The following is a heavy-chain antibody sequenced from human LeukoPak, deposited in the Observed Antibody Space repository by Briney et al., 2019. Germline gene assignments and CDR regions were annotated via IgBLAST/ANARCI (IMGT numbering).Heavy chain of an antibody. CDR3: ARYITVGATYQHFDY. J-gene: IGHJ4*02. CDR2: INPSGGST. D-gene: IGHD1-26*01. CDR1: GYTFTSYY. V-gene: IGHV1-46*01. Sequence: ASVKVSCKASGYTFTSYYMHWVRQAPGQGLEWTGIINPSGGSTSYAQKFQGRVTMTRDTSTSTVYMELSSLRSEDTDVYYCARYITVGATYQHFDYWGQGTLVTVSS.